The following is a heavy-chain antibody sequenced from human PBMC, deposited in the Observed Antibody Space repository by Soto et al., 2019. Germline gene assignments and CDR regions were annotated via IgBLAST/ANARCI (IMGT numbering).Heavy chain of an antibody. CDR1: GFTFSSYA. CDR2: ISASGGST. CDR3: AKGSGYFDY. Sequence: EVQLLESGGGLVQPGGSLRLSCAASGFTFSSYAMYWVRQAPGKGLEWVSTISASGGSTYYADSVNGRFTTSRDNSKDTVYEQMNSLRAEDTAVYYCAKGSGYFDYWGQGTLVTVSA. D-gene: IGHD3-3*01. J-gene: IGHJ4*02. V-gene: IGHV3-23*01.